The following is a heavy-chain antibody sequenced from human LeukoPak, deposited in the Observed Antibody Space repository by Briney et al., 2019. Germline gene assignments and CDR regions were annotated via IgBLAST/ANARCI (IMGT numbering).Heavy chain of an antibody. CDR1: GYSISSGYY. CDR2: ISGSGGST. Sequence: ETLSLTCTVSGYSISSGYYWGWIRQPPGKGLEWVSAISGSGGSTYYADSVKGRFTISRDNSKNTVYLQMNSLGAEDTAIYYCAKGSGSYYKYYYYMDVRGKGTTVTVSS. CDR3: AKGSGSYYKYYYYMDV. V-gene: IGHV3-23*01. J-gene: IGHJ6*03. D-gene: IGHD1-26*01.